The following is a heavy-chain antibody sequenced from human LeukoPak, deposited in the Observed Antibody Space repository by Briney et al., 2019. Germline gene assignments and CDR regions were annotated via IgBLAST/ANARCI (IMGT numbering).Heavy chain of an antibody. J-gene: IGHJ4*02. CDR1: GFTFSSYA. V-gene: IGHV3-30-3*01. D-gene: IGHD2-2*01. CDR2: ISYDGSNK. Sequence: GGSLRLSCAASGFTFSSYAIHWVRQAPGKGLEWVAVISYDGSNKYYADSVKGRFTISRDNSKNTLYLQMNSLRAEDTAVYYCARGLGVPAAIFSDFDYWGQGTLVTVSS. CDR3: ARGLGVPAAIFSDFDY.